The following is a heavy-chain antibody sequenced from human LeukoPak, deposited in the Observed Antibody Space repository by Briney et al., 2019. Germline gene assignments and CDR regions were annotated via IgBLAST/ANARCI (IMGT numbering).Heavy chain of an antibody. V-gene: IGHV1-46*01. J-gene: IGHJ4*02. CDR3: ATQQLDRGVGY. D-gene: IGHD6-13*01. CDR1: GYTFTSYY. CDR2: INPSSGST. Sequence: ASVKVSCKASGYTFTSYYMHWVRQAPGQGLEWMGIINPSSGSTSYAQKFQGRVTMTRDTSTSTVYMELSSLRSEDTAVYYYATQQLDRGVGYWGQGTLVTVSS.